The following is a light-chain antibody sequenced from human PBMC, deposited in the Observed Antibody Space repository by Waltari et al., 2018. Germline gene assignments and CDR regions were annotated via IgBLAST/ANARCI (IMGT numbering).Light chain of an antibody. V-gene: IGKV3-15*01. Sequence: DIVMTQSPATLSLSPGVTAPLSCRASQNIGGNLAWYQRRPGQPPRLLIFFTSNRATGVPDRFSGDGSGSDYTLTITSLQSADFATYSCQQYSDWPPTFGQGTKLEI. CDR3: QQYSDWPPT. J-gene: IGKJ2*01. CDR1: QNIGGN. CDR2: FTS.